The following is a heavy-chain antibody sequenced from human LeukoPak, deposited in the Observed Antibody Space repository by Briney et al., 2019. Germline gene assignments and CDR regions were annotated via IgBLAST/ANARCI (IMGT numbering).Heavy chain of an antibody. Sequence: GGSLRLSCAASGFTVSSHDMSWVRQAPGKGLEWVSTIIGSGGSTYYADSVKGRFTISRDNSKNTLYLQMNSLRAEDTAVYYCAKRIPTTVKYFDYWGQGTLVTVSS. CDR3: AKRIPTTVKYFDY. V-gene: IGHV3-23*01. CDR2: IIGSGGST. J-gene: IGHJ4*02. D-gene: IGHD4-17*01. CDR1: GFTVSSHD.